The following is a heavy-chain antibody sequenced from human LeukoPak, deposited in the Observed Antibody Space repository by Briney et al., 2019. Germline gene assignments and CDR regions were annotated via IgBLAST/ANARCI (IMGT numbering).Heavy chain of an antibody. V-gene: IGHV3-7*01. CDR2: IKQDGSEK. CDR3: ARANYDSSGYYPLIYY. J-gene: IGHJ4*02. D-gene: IGHD3-22*01. CDR1: GFTFSSYW. Sequence: GGSLRLSCAASGFTFSSYWMSWVHQAPGKGLEWVANIKQDGSEKYYVDSVKGRFTISRDNAKNSLYLQMNSLRAEDTAVYYCARANYDSSGYYPLIYYWGQGTLVTVSS.